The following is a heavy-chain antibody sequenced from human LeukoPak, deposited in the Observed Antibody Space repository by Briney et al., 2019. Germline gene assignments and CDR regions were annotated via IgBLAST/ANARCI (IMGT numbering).Heavy chain of an antibody. Sequence: ASVKDSRQASGYTFTGYHMHRVRQAPGQGLEWMGWINPNSGGTNYAQKFQGRVTMTRDTSISTAYMELSRLRSDATAVYYCARVEWELGPYYFDYWGQGTLVTVSS. J-gene: IGHJ4*02. D-gene: IGHD1-26*01. CDR3: ARVEWELGPYYFDY. CDR1: GYTFTGYH. CDR2: INPNSGGT. V-gene: IGHV1-2*02.